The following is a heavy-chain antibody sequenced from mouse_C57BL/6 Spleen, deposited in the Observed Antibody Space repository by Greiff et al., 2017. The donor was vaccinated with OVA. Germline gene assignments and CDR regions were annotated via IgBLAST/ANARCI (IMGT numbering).Heavy chain of an antibody. CDR2: IWSDGST. CDR1: GFSLTSYG. CDR3: ARDYYGTGDY. V-gene: IGHV2-6*03. Sequence: VKLVESGPGLVAPSQSLSITCTVSGFSLTSYGVHWVRQPPGKGLEWLVVIWSDGSTTYNSALKSSLSISKDNSKSQVFLKMNSLQTDDTTMDYCARDYYGTGDYWGQGTTLTVAS. J-gene: IGHJ2*01. D-gene: IGHD1-1*01.